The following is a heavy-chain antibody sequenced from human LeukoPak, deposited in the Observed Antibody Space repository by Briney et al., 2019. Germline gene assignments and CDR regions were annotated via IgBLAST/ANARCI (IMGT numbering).Heavy chain of an antibody. V-gene: IGHV1-24*01. J-gene: IGHJ6*02. D-gene: IGHD3-10*01. CDR3: ATMFYSSGSLYPYYYYGMDV. CDR2: FDPEDGET. Sequence: ASVKVSCKVSGYTLTELSMHWVRQAPGTGHEWMGGFDPEDGETIYAQKFQGRVTMTEDTSTDTAYMELSSLRSEDTAVYYCATMFYSSGSLYPYYYYGMDVWGQGTTVTVSS. CDR1: GYTLTELS.